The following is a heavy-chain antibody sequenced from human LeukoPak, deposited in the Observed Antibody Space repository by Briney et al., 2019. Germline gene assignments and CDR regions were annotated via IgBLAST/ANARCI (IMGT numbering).Heavy chain of an antibody. V-gene: IGHV1-2*02. D-gene: IGHD1-14*01. J-gene: IGHJ3*02. CDR2: IYPNSGGT. Sequence: ASVKVSCKASGYTFSDYYMHWLRQAPGQGLEWMGWIYPNSGGTQNAQNFQGRFTMTRDTSITTAYMELSSMRSDDTAVYYCAREIPSTIDGFDIWGQGTVVTVSS. CDR3: AREIPSTIDGFDI. CDR1: GYTFSDYY.